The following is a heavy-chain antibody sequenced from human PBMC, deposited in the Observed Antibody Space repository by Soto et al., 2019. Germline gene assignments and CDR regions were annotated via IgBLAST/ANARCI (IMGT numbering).Heavy chain of an antibody. J-gene: IGHJ4*02. V-gene: IGHV3-7*05. CDR3: ANTPPPTVTTHFDY. Sequence: GGSLRLSCAASGFTFSSHWMSWVRQAPGKGLEWVANIKQDGSEKYYMDSVKGRFTISRDNAKDSLYLQMNSLRAEDTAVYYCANTPPPTVTTHFDYWGQGTLVTVSS. D-gene: IGHD4-17*01. CDR2: IKQDGSEK. CDR1: GFTFSSHW.